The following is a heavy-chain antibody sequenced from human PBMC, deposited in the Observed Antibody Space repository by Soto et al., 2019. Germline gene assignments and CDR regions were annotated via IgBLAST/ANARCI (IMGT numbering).Heavy chain of an antibody. D-gene: IGHD3-22*01. CDR2: ITGSGGST. J-gene: IGHJ6*02. V-gene: IGHV3-23*01. CDR1: GFTFSSYA. Sequence: GGSLRLSCAASGFTFSSYAMSWVRQAPGKGLEWVSAITGSGGSTYYADSVKGRFTISRDNSKNTLYLQMNSLRAEDTAVYYCARVGITMIVRYYYYGMDVWGQGTTVTVSS. CDR3: ARVGITMIVRYYYYGMDV.